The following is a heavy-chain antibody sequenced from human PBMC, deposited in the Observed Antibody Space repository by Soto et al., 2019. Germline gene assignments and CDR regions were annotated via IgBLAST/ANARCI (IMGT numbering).Heavy chain of an antibody. Sequence: GGSLRLSCVASGFKFDDYGMHWVRHTTGKGLEWIAGLSKDSLSISYGASMKGRFTISRDNAKNSLYLQLNSPRPEDTALYYCVKDALTAVAFYFDYWGRGALVTVSS. CDR3: VKDALTAVAFYFDY. CDR1: GFKFDDYG. J-gene: IGHJ4*01. CDR2: LSKDSLSI. D-gene: IGHD6-19*01. V-gene: IGHV3-9*01.